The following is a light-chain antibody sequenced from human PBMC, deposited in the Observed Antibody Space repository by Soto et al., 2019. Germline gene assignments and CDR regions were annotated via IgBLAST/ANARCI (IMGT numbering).Light chain of an antibody. V-gene: IGLV1-51*01. CDR1: SSNLGNNY. CDR2: DNN. J-gene: IGLJ2*01. CDR3: GTWDSSLSAVV. Sequence: QSVLTQPPSVSAAPGQTVTISCSGSSSNLGNNYVSWYQQLPGTAPKLLIYDNNKQPSGIPDRFSGSKPGTSGTLGITGLQTGDEADYYCGTWDSSLSAVVFGGGTKLTVL.